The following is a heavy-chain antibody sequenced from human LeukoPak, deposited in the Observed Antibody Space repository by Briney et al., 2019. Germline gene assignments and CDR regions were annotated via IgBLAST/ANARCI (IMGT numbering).Heavy chain of an antibody. J-gene: IGHJ4*02. CDR1: GFTFSTYA. CDR2: ISYDGSDN. V-gene: IGHV3-30*04. Sequence: GGFLRLSCAASGFTFSTYAMHWVRQAPGKGLGWVAVISYDGSDNDHAESVKGRFTISRDNSKNTLYLQMNSLRPEDTAVYYCARDEDGSGSYSTHYFDYWGQGTLVTVSS. CDR3: ARDEDGSGSYSTHYFDY. D-gene: IGHD3-10*01.